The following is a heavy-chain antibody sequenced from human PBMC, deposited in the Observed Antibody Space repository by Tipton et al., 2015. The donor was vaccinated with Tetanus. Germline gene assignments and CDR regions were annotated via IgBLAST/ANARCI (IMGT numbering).Heavy chain of an antibody. Sequence: SLRLSCAASGFTFSTYTLNWVRQTPGKGLEWVSSISGTGSVVKDADSVRGRFTISRDNAKNTLYLQMNSLRVEDTAVYYCARGVVVIDKWGQGTQVTVSS. CDR1: GFTFSTYT. D-gene: IGHD2-21*01. J-gene: IGHJ4*02. V-gene: IGHV3-21*01. CDR3: ARGVVVIDK. CDR2: ISGTGSVV.